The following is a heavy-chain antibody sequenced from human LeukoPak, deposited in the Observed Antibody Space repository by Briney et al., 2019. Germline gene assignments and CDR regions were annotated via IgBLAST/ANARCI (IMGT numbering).Heavy chain of an antibody. J-gene: IGHJ4*02. CDR2: THYKSKWFW. Sequence: SQTLSLTCDISGDSVSSNSAAWSWVRQSPSRGLEWLGRTHYKSKWFWDYAVSVKGRITISPDTSTNQFSLQLNSVTPEDTAVYYCARERSQGDYFDSWGQGTLVTVSS. V-gene: IGHV6-1*01. CDR1: GDSVSSNSAA. CDR3: ARERSQGDYFDS.